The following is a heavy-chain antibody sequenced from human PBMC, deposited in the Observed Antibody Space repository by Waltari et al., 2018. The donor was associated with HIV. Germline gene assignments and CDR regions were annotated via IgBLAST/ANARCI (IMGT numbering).Heavy chain of an antibody. J-gene: IGHJ4*02. V-gene: IGHV4-34*01. CDR1: GGSFSGSY. CDR3: ARGRGKVLAVKGLWY. CDR2: INHSGST. Sequence: QVQLQQWGAGLLKPSETLSLTCAVYGGSFSGSYWSWIRQPPGKGLEWIGEINHSGSTNYNPSLKSRVTISVDTSKNQFSLKLSSVTAADTAVYYCARGRGKVLAVKGLWYWGQGTLVTVSS. D-gene: IGHD4-17*01.